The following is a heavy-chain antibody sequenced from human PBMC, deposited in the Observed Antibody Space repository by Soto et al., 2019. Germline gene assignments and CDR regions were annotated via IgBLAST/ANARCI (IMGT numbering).Heavy chain of an antibody. CDR3: AKVFYDSGTTFFGVDV. CDR2: IYYSGST. J-gene: IGHJ6*02. CDR1: GGSISSYY. D-gene: IGHD3-10*01. Sequence: SETLSLTCTVSGGSISSYYWSWIRQPPGKGLEWIGYIYYSGSTNYNPSLKSRVTISVDTSKNQFSLKLSSVTAEDTAVYYCAKVFYDSGTTFFGVDVWGQGTTVTVSS. V-gene: IGHV4-59*12.